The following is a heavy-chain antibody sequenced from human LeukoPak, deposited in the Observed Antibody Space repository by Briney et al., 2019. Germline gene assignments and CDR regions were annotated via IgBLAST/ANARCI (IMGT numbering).Heavy chain of an antibody. Sequence: SGRSLRLSCVATAFTFSNFALHWVRQAPGNGLEWVAVILHDGSKKYYTDSVKGSFTISRDNYKNTMCVKMNSMRAEDTAVYYCARGWNLTLWADYWGQGTMVTVSS. V-gene: IGHV3-30*04. D-gene: IGHD1-1*01. CDR3: ARGWNLTLWADY. CDR1: AFTFSNFA. CDR2: ILHDGSKK. J-gene: IGHJ4*02.